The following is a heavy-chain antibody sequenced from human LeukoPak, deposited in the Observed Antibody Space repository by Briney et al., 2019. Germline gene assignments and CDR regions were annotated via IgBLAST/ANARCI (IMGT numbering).Heavy chain of an antibody. V-gene: IGHV3-20*04. Sequence: PGGSLRLSCAASGFTFDDYGMGWVRQAPGKGLEWVTGINWNGGSTGYADAVKGRFTISRDNAKNSLYLQMNSLRAEDTAVYFCAKGVYGGNFVDAFDIWGQGTMVTVSS. D-gene: IGHD4/OR15-4a*01. CDR2: INWNGGST. J-gene: IGHJ3*02. CDR1: GFTFDDYG. CDR3: AKGVYGGNFVDAFDI.